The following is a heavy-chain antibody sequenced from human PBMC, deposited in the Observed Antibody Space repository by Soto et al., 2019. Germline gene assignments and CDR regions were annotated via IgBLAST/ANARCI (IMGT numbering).Heavy chain of an antibody. CDR1: GSSINSAYY. Sequence: SETLSLTCAVSGSSINSAYYWGRVRQPPGKVLEWIGNIYHSGSPYYNPSLKSRVIISVDTSKKQFSLRLTSVTAADKAVYYCARAVPAAGAFDSWGQGTLVTVS. J-gene: IGHJ4*02. V-gene: IGHV4-38-2*01. CDR2: IYHSGSP. D-gene: IGHD6-13*01. CDR3: ARAVPAAGAFDS.